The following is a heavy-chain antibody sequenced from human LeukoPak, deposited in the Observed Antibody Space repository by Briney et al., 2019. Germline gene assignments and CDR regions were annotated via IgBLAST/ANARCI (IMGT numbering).Heavy chain of an antibody. CDR2: IYYSGST. Sequence: SETLSLTCTVSGGSTSSGGYYWSWIRQHPGKGLEWIGYIYYSGSTYYNPSLKSRVTISVDTSKNQFSLKLSSVTAADTAVYYCARELRTPATIDYWGQGTLVTVSS. V-gene: IGHV4-31*03. CDR1: GGSTSSGGYY. J-gene: IGHJ4*02. CDR3: ARELRTPATIDY. D-gene: IGHD4-23*01.